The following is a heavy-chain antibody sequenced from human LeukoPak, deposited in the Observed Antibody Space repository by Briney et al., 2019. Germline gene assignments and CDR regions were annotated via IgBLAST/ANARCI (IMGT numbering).Heavy chain of an antibody. CDR1: GFTFSSYW. CDR2: IASDGSSI. Sequence: GGSLRLSCAASGFTFSSYWMNWVRQAPGKGLVWVSRIASDGSSITYADSVKGRFSISRDDAKNTLYLQMNSLRVEDTAVYYCARGRPHGNDYWGQGTLVTVSS. CDR3: ARGRPHGNDY. J-gene: IGHJ4*02. D-gene: IGHD4-23*01. V-gene: IGHV3-74*01.